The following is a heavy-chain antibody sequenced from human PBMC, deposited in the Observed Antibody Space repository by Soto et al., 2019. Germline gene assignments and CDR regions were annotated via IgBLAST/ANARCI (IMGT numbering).Heavy chain of an antibody. CDR1: GFTFTRYS. Sequence: EVQLVESGGGLVKPGGSLRLSCAASGFTFTRYSMNWVRQAPGKGLEWVSSISSTTNYIYNADSMRGRFTISRDNAKNSLYLEMNSLRAEDTAVYYCARESEDLTSNFDYWGQGTLVTVSS. CDR2: ISSTTNYI. CDR3: ARESEDLTSNFDY. J-gene: IGHJ4*02. V-gene: IGHV3-21*06.